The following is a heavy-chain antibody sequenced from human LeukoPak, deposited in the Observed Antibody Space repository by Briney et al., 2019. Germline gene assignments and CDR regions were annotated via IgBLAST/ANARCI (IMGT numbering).Heavy chain of an antibody. V-gene: IGHV4-31*03. D-gene: IGHD4-11*01. CDR1: GGSISSGGYY. CDR2: IYYSGST. Sequence: SETLSLTCTVSGGSISSGGYYWSWIRQHPGQGLEWIGYIYYSGSTYYNPSLKSRVTISVDTSKNQFSLKLSSVTAADTAVYYCARDMTTVTYAFDIWGQGTMVTVSS. J-gene: IGHJ3*02. CDR3: ARDMTTVTYAFDI.